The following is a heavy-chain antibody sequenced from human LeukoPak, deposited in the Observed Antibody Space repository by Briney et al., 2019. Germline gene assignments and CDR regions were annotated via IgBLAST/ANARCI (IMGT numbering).Heavy chain of an antibody. D-gene: IGHD2-2*02. CDR1: GGSISSGSYY. J-gene: IGHJ6*03. V-gene: IGHV4-61*02. CDR3: AREVVVPAAIYYYYYMDV. CDR2: IYTSGST. Sequence: SQTLSLTCTVSGGSISSGSYYWSWVRQPAGKGLEWLGRIYTSGSTNYNPSLKSRVTISVDTSKNQFSLKLSSVTAAGTAVYYCAREVVVPAAIYYYYYMDVWGKGTTVTVSS.